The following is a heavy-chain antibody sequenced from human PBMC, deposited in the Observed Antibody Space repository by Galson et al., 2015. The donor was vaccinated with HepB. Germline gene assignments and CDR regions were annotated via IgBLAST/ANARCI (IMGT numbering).Heavy chain of an antibody. CDR3: ARDDCSTSSCYESQYNYSMHV. J-gene: IGHJ6*02. CDR2: ISFDGSNE. V-gene: IGHV3-30-3*01. CDR1: GFTFSSYA. Sequence: SLRLACAASGFTFSSYAMHWVRQAPGKGLEWVAVISFDGSNEYYADSVKGRFTMSRDNPRNTLYLQMNSLRAEDTAVYYCARDDCSTSSCYESQYNYSMHVWGQGTTVTVSS. D-gene: IGHD2-2*01.